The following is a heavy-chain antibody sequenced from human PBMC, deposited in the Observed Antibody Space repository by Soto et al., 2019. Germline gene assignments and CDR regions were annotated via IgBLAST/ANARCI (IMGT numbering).Heavy chain of an antibody. CDR2: CTLSISSI. D-gene: IGHD6-13*01. Sequence: EVQLVESGGGLVKPGGSLRLSCAASGFTFKLYTMHWVRQAPGKGLEWVSFCTLSISSISYADSVEGRFTISRDNARNSLYLQIHNLRAEDTAVYYCARDAASSLDHWGQGTLVTVSS. CDR3: ARDAASSLDH. V-gene: IGHV3-21*01. CDR1: GFTFKLYT. J-gene: IGHJ4*02.